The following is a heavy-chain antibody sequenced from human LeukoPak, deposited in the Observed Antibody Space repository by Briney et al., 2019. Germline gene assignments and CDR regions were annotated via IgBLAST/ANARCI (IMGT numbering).Heavy chain of an antibody. V-gene: IGHV3-7*01. CDR3: ARSHSSSWGQSNYFDY. CDR2: IKQDGSEK. Sequence: GGSLRLSCAASGFTFSSYWMSWVRQAPGKGLEWVANIKQDGSEKYYVDSVKGRFTISRDNAKNSLYLQMNSLRAEDTAVYYCARSHSSSWGQSNYFDYWGQGTLVTVSS. CDR1: GFTFSSYW. D-gene: IGHD6-13*01. J-gene: IGHJ4*02.